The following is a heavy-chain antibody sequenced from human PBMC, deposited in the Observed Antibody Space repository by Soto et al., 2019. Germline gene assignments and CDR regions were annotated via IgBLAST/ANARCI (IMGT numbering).Heavy chain of an antibody. D-gene: IGHD3-22*01. CDR1: GGTFSSYA. CDR2: IIPIFGTA. CDR3: ARVLTHWRSGYYDRSGYFPS. J-gene: IGHJ5*01. V-gene: IGHV1-69*13. Sequence: ASVEFSCKASGGTFSSYAISWVRQAPGQGLEWMGGIIPIFGTANYAQKFQGRVTITADESTSTAYMELSSLRSEDRAVYYCARVLTHWRSGYYDRSGYFPSWGNGPLVPVPP.